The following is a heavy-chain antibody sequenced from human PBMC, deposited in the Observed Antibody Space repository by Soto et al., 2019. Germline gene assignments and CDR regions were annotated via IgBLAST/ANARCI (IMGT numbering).Heavy chain of an antibody. CDR2: ISSSGSTI. CDR3: AIDRAYCNSTGCYYWYFDL. D-gene: IGHD2-2*01. V-gene: IGHV3-11*01. Sequence: QVQLVDSGGGLVKPGGSLTLSCATSGFTYSDYYMSWIRQAPGKGLEWVSYISSSGSTIYYADSVKGRFTISRDNAKNTLYLQMTSLRAEDTAGYYAAIDRAYCNSTGCYYWYFDLWGHATLVTVSS. J-gene: IGHJ2*01. CDR1: GFTYSDYY.